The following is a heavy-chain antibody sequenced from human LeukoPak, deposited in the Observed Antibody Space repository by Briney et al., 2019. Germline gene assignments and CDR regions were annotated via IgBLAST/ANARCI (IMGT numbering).Heavy chain of an antibody. Sequence: PSETLSLTCTVSGGSISSDYWSWIRQPPGKGLEWIGYIYYSGSTNYNPSLKSRVTISVDTSKNQFSLKLSSVTAADTAVYYCASLSGYYGFDYWGQGTLVTVSS. V-gene: IGHV4-59*01. CDR3: ASLSGYYGFDY. CDR2: IYYSGST. J-gene: IGHJ4*02. CDR1: GGSISSDY. D-gene: IGHD3-22*01.